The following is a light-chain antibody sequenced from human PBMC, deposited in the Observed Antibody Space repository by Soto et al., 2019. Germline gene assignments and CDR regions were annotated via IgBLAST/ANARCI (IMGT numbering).Light chain of an antibody. CDR1: QSVSSSY. Sequence: EIALTQSPGTLSLSRGERATLSCRASQSVSSSYLVWHQQKPGQAPRLLIYAASRRATGIPARFSGSGSGTEFTLIISSLQSEDSAVYYCQQYNSWLWTFGQGTKVDIK. CDR3: QQYNSWLWT. J-gene: IGKJ1*01. V-gene: IGKV3-20*01. CDR2: AAS.